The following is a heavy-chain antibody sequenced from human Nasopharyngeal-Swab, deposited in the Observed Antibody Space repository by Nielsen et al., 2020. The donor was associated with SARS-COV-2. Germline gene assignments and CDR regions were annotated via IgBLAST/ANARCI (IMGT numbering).Heavy chain of an antibody. Sequence: RQAPGKGLEWIGYIYHSGSTYYNPSLKSRVTISVDRSKNQFSLRLSSVTAADTAVYYCASVLDLGILDYWGQGTLVTVSS. J-gene: IGHJ4*02. CDR3: ASVLDLGILDY. D-gene: IGHD3/OR15-3a*01. CDR2: IYHSGST. V-gene: IGHV4-30-2*01.